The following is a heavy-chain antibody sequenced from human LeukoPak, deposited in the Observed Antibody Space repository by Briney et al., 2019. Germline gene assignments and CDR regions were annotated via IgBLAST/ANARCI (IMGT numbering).Heavy chain of an antibody. CDR2: IRYDGSNK. Sequence: GGSLRLSCAASGFTFSSYGMHWVRQAPGKGLEWVAFIRYDGSNKYYADSVKGRFTISRDNSKNTLYLQMNSLRAEDTAVYYCAKDLAGQWLVRGNNDYWGQGTLVTVSS. V-gene: IGHV3-30*02. CDR1: GFTFSSYG. D-gene: IGHD6-19*01. J-gene: IGHJ4*02. CDR3: AKDLAGQWLVRGNNDY.